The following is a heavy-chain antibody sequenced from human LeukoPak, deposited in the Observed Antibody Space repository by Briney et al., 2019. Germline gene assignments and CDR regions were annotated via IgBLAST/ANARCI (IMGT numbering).Heavy chain of an antibody. CDR2: ISYDGSNK. Sequence: PGGSLRLSCAASGFTFSNYAMHWVRQVPGKGLEWVAVISYDGSNKYYADSVKGRFTISRDNSKNTLYLQMNSLRAEDTAVYYCARDHDILTGPPKYYFDYWGQGTLVTVSS. CDR3: ARDHDILTGPPKYYFDY. V-gene: IGHV3-30*04. J-gene: IGHJ4*02. D-gene: IGHD3-9*01. CDR1: GFTFSNYA.